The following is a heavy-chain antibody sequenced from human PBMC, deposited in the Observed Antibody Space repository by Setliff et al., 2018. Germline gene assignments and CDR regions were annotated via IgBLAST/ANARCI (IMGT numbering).Heavy chain of an antibody. CDR3: TTAGSSDWVHIAY. D-gene: IGHD3-10*01. J-gene: IGHJ4*02. CDR1: GFTFSNAW. V-gene: IGHV3-15*05. Sequence: PGGSLRLSCAASGFTFSNAWMSWVRQAPGKGLEWVGRVRSKSEGGTKHYAGPVKDRITVSRDDSKNTLSLDLNSLQIEDTAVYYCTTAGSSDWVHIAYWGQGTLVTVSS. CDR2: VRSKSEGGTK.